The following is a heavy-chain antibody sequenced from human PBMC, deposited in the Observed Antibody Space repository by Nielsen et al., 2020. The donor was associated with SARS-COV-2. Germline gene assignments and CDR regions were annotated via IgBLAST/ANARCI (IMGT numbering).Heavy chain of an antibody. Sequence: SETLSLTCAVYGGSFSGYYWSWIRQPPGKGLEWIGEINHSGSTNYNPSLKSRVTISVDTSKNQFSLKLSSVTAADTAVYYCARNRVGVTRYMDVWGKGTTVTVSS. V-gene: IGHV4-34*01. D-gene: IGHD1-26*01. J-gene: IGHJ6*03. CDR1: GGSFSGYY. CDR3: ARNRVGVTRYMDV. CDR2: INHSGST.